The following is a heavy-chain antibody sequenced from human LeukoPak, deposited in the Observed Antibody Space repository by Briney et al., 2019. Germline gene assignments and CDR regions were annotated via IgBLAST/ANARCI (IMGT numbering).Heavy chain of an antibody. CDR2: IYYSGST. Sequence: SETLFLTCTVSGGSISSYYWSWIRQPPGKGLEWIGYIYYSGSTNYNPSLKSRVTISVDTSKNQFSLKLSSVTAADTAVYYCARVVPAYYYYGMDVWGQGTTVTVSS. CDR1: GGSISSYY. CDR3: ARVVPAYYYYGMDV. D-gene: IGHD2-2*01. J-gene: IGHJ6*02. V-gene: IGHV4-59*12.